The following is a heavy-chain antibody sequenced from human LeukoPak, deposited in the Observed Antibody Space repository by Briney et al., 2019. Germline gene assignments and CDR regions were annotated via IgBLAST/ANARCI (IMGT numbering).Heavy chain of an antibody. CDR2: IYTSGST. CDR1: GGSISSYY. Sequence: SGTLSLTCAVYGGSISSYYWSWIRQPAGKGLEWIGRIYTSGSTNYNPSLKSRVTMSVDTSKNQFSLKLSSVTAADTAVYYCARDLRSYYYDSSGYSYYFDYWGQGTLVTVSS. CDR3: ARDLRSYYYDSSGYSYYFDY. D-gene: IGHD3-22*01. J-gene: IGHJ4*02. V-gene: IGHV4-4*07.